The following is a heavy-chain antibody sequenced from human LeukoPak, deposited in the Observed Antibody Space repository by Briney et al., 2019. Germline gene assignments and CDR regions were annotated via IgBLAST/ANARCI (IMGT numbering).Heavy chain of an antibody. D-gene: IGHD3-9*01. J-gene: IGHJ6*02. CDR2: ISGSGGST. Sequence: GGSLRLSCAASGFTFSSYAMSWVRQAPGKGLEWVSAISGSGGSTYYADSVKGRFTISRDNAKNSLYLQMNSLRAEDTAVYYCARGSLRYFDYGMDVWGQGTTVTVSS. CDR1: GFTFSSYA. V-gene: IGHV3-23*01. CDR3: ARGSLRYFDYGMDV.